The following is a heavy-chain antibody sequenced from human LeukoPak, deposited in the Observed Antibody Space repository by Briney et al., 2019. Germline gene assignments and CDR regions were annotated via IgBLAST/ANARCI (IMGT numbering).Heavy chain of an antibody. Sequence: SETLSLTCTVSGGSISSYYWSWIRQPPGKGLEWIGYIYTSGSTNYNPSLKRRVTISVDTSKNQFSLKLSSVTAADTAVYYCARQATTIFGVVRYYFDYWGQGTLVTVSS. J-gene: IGHJ4*02. CDR3: ARQATTIFGVVRYYFDY. V-gene: IGHV4-4*09. CDR1: GGSISSYY. CDR2: IYTSGST. D-gene: IGHD3-3*01.